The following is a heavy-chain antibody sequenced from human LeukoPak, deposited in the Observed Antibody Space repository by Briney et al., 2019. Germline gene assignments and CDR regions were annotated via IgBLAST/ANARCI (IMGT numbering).Heavy chain of an antibody. CDR2: ISGSGSSI. Sequence: PGGSLRLSCTASGFTFGDYAMSWVRQAPGKGLEWVSYISGSGSSIYYADSVKGRFTISRDNAKKSLYLQLNSVRAEDTAAYYCARGGYCGSTLCYVFNAFDVWGQGTMVTVSS. CDR1: GFTFGDYA. J-gene: IGHJ3*01. V-gene: IGHV3-48*03. D-gene: IGHD2-2*01. CDR3: ARGGYCGSTLCYVFNAFDV.